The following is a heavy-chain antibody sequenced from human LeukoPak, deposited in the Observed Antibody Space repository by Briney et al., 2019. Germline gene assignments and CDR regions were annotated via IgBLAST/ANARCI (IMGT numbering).Heavy chain of an antibody. V-gene: IGHV3-33*01. Sequence: GGSLRLSCAASGFTFSSYGMRWVRQAPGKGREWVAVIWYDGSNKYYADSVKGRFTISRDNSKNTLYLQMNSLRAEDTAVYYCARDLRYGSGSYYKTFDYWGQGTLVTVSS. J-gene: IGHJ4*02. CDR2: IWYDGSNK. CDR3: ARDLRYGSGSYYKTFDY. CDR1: GFTFSSYG. D-gene: IGHD3-10*01.